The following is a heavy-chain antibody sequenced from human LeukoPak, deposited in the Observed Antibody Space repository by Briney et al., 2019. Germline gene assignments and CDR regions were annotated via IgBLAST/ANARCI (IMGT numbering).Heavy chain of an antibody. D-gene: IGHD3-22*01. CDR1: GFTFSSYS. CDR3: AATPKSYYYDSSGYYYDDLDY. V-gene: IGHV3-21*01. Sequence: GGSLRLSCAASGFTFSSYSMNWVRRAPGKGLEWVPSLSSSSTYIYYADSVKGRFTISRDNAKNSLYLQMNSLRAEDTAVYYCAATPKSYYYDSSGYYYDDLDYWGQGTLVTLSS. J-gene: IGHJ4*02. CDR2: LSSSSTYI.